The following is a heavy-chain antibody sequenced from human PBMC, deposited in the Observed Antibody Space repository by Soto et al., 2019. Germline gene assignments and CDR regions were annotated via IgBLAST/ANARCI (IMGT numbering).Heavy chain of an antibody. D-gene: IGHD3-10*01. CDR1: GFTVSSNY. CDR2: IYSGGST. V-gene: IGHV3-66*01. CDR3: ASSRSGSLKYDAFDI. J-gene: IGHJ3*02. Sequence: EVQLVESGGGLVQPGGSLRLSCAASGFTVSSNYMSWVRQAPGKGLEWVSVIYSGGSTYYADSVKGRFTISRDNSKNTLYLQMNSLRAEDTAVYYCASSRSGSLKYDAFDIWGQGTMVTVSS.